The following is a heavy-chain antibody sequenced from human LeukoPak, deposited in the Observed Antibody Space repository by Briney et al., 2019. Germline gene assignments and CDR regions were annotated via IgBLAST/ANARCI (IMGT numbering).Heavy chain of an antibody. CDR2: MYHSGST. D-gene: IGHD3-16*02. CDR1: GYSISSGYY. V-gene: IGHV4-38-2*02. J-gene: IGHJ4*02. CDR3: ARSPGGVIVHFDY. Sequence: SETLSLTCIVSGYSISSGYYWGWIRQPPGKGLEWIGSMYHSGSTYYNPSLKSRVTISVDTSKNQFSLKLSSVTAADTAVYYCARSPGGVIVHFDYWGQGTLVTVSS.